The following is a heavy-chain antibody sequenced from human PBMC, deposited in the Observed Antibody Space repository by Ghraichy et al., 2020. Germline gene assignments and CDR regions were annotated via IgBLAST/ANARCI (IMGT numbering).Heavy chain of an antibody. V-gene: IGHV3-23*01. CDR3: AKDPLTMTTVPMVGAFDV. Sequence: GGSLRLSCAASGFSFSDYAMNWVRQAPGKGLEWVSTISSSGSNTYYADSVRGRFTISRDNSKNMLYLQMNSLSADDTAVYYCAKDPLTMTTVPMVGAFDVWGPGTMVTVSS. CDR2: ISSSGSNT. D-gene: IGHD4-17*01. J-gene: IGHJ3*01. CDR1: GFSFSDYA.